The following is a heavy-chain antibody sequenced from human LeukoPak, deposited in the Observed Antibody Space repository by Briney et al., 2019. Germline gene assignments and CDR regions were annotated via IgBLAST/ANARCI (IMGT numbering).Heavy chain of an antibody. CDR1: GFNFSTYI. D-gene: IGHD3-10*01. Sequence: GGSLRLSCTASGFNFSTYIMSWVRQAPGKGLEWVSSISTSSTYTYYADSVKGRFTISRDNAKKSLYLQMNSLRAEDTAMYYCARDFYVGSKSYYIGYWGHGTLVTVSS. V-gene: IGHV3-21*01. CDR2: ISTSSTYT. J-gene: IGHJ4*01. CDR3: ARDFYVGSKSYYIGY.